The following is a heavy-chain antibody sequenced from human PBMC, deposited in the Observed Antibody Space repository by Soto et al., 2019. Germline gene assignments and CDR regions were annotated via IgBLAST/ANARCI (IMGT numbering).Heavy chain of an antibody. CDR1: GFTFSSYS. J-gene: IGHJ4*02. Sequence: GGSLRLSCAASGFTFSSYSMNWVRQAPGKGLEWVSAISGSGGSTYYADSVKGRFTISRDNSKNTLYLQMNSLRAEDTAVYYCAKDPGYCSGGSCYYFDYWGQGTLVTVSS. CDR3: AKDPGYCSGGSCYYFDY. V-gene: IGHV3-23*01. CDR2: ISGSGGST. D-gene: IGHD2-15*01.